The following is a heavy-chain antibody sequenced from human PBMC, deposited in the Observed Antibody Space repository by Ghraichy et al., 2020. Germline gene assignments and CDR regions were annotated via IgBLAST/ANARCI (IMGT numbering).Heavy chain of an antibody. CDR1: GDSVSSNTAA. V-gene: IGHV6-1*01. D-gene: IGHD3-10*01. Sequence: SETLSLTCAISGDSVSSNTAAWNWIRQSPSRGLEWLGRTFYRSKWYYDYAVSVKSRITIYPDTSKNQFSLQLSSVTPDDTAVYYCVRDGETGLDYFDYWAHGTLVTVSS. CDR3: VRDGETGLDYFDY. J-gene: IGHJ4*01. CDR2: TFYRSKWYY.